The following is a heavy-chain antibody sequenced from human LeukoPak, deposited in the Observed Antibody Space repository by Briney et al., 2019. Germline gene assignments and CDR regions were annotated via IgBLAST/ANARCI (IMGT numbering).Heavy chain of an antibody. CDR1: GFTFSSYA. J-gene: IGHJ4*02. Sequence: GRSLRLSCAASGFTFSSYAMHWVRQAPGKGLEWVAVISYDGSNKYYADSVKGRFTISRDNSKNTLYLQMNSLRAEDTAVYYCAKDGPRWLQFKGTQYFDYWGQGTLVTVSS. CDR3: AKDGPRWLQFKGTQYFDY. V-gene: IGHV3-30-3*01. D-gene: IGHD5-24*01. CDR2: ISYDGSNK.